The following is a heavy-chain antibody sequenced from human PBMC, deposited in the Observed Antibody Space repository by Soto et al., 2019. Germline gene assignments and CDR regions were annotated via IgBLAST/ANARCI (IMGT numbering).Heavy chain of an antibody. Sequence: ASVKVSCKASGYTFTSYAMHWVRQAPGQRLEWMGWINAGNGNTKYSQKFQGRVTITRDTSASTAYMELSSLRSEDTAVYYCAREWLWFGESPGAFDIWGQGTMVTVSS. CDR2: INAGNGNT. CDR1: GYTFTSYA. V-gene: IGHV1-3*01. D-gene: IGHD3-10*01. CDR3: AREWLWFGESPGAFDI. J-gene: IGHJ3*02.